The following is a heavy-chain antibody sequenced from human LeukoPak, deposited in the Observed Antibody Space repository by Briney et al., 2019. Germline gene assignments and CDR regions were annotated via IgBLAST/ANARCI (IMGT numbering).Heavy chain of an antibody. CDR1: GGSISGSSYY. J-gene: IGHJ6*02. CDR3: WARHYYYGMDV. Sequence: SETLSLTCTVSGGSISGSSYYWGWIRQPPGKGLEWIGAIYYSGRTYYNPSLKSRVTISVDTSNNQFSLKLSSVTAADTTVYYCWARHYYYGMDVWGQGTTVTVSS. V-gene: IGHV4-39*01. CDR2: IYYSGRT.